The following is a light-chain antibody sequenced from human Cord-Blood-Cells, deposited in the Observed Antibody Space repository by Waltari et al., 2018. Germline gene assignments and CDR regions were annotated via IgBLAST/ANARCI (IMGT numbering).Light chain of an antibody. V-gene: IGKV4-1*01. CDR3: QQYYSTPRWT. Sequence: DIVMTQSPDSLAGSLGERATINCKSSQSVLYSSNNKNYLAWYQQKPGQPPKLLIYWASTRESGVPDRFSGSGSGTDFTLTISSLQAEDVAVYYCQQYYSTPRWTFGQRTKVEIK. CDR2: WAS. CDR1: QSVLYSSNNKNY. J-gene: IGKJ1*01.